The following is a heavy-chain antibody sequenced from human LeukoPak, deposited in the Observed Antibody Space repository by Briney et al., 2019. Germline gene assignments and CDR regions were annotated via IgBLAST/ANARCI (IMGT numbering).Heavy chain of an antibody. J-gene: IGHJ4*02. CDR2: MYYSGST. D-gene: IGHD5-24*01. CDR1: GGSISSSSYY. V-gene: IGHV4-39*07. Sequence: SETLSLTCTVSGGSISSSSYYWGWIRQPPGKGPEWIGSMYYSGSTYYNPSLQSRVTISVDTSKNQFSLKLRSVTAADTAVYYCASPMAWAHNRRDSDYWGLGTLVTVSS. CDR3: ASPMAWAHNRRDSDY.